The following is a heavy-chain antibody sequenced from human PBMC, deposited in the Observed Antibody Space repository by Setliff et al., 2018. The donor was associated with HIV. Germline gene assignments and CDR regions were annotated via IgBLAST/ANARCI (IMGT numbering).Heavy chain of an antibody. Sequence: ASVKVSCKASGYTFTTYGVNWVRQAPGQGLEWMGWINSYNGNTKFAQKFQGRVTMTTDTTTTTAFMELRSLKADDTGIYYCSRSGVPPYYYYGMEVWGQGTTFTVSS. CDR2: INSYNGNT. J-gene: IGHJ6*02. V-gene: IGHV1-18*04. D-gene: IGHD3-10*01. CDR3: SRSGVPPYYYYGMEV. CDR1: GYTFTTYG.